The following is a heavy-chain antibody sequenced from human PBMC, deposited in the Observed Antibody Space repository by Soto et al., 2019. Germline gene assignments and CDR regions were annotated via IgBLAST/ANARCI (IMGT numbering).Heavy chain of an antibody. CDR1: GGSFSGYY. CDR2: INHSGST. D-gene: IGHD3-16*02. V-gene: IGHV4-34*01. Sequence: PSETLSLTCAVYGGSFSGYYWSWIRQPPGKGLEWIGEINHSGSTNYNPSLKSRVTISVDTSKNQFSLKLSSVTAADTAVYYCARHFYYDYVWRSYRFYWFDPWGQGTLVNVSS. J-gene: IGHJ5*02. CDR3: ARHFYYDYVWRSYRFYWFDP.